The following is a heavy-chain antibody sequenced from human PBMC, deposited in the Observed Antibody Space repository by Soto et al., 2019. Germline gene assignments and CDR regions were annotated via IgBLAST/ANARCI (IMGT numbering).Heavy chain of an antibody. V-gene: IGHV3-15*01. CDR1: GFTFSNAW. J-gene: IGHJ3*01. D-gene: IGHD1-1*01. CDR3: TPGVGYNWNADDAFDF. Sequence: EVQLVDSGGGLVKPGGSLRLSCAASGFTFSNAWMSWVRQAPGKGLEWVGRIKSETDGGTTDYAAPVKGRFTISRHDSKNTLYLQINSLKTEDTAVYSCTPGVGYNWNADDAFDFLGQGTMVTVSS. CDR2: IKSETDGGTT.